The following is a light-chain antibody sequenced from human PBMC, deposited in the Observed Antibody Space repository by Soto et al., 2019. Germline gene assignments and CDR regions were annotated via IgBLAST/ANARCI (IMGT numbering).Light chain of an antibody. CDR3: QQRSSWPRT. Sequence: EIVLTQSPGTLSLSPGERVTLSCRASRRISSNLAWYQQKPGQAPRLLIYDASNRATGIPARFSGSGSETDFTLIISSLEPEDLAVYYCQQRSSWPRTFGQGTKLEIK. CDR2: DAS. V-gene: IGKV3-11*01. J-gene: IGKJ2*02. CDR1: RRISSN.